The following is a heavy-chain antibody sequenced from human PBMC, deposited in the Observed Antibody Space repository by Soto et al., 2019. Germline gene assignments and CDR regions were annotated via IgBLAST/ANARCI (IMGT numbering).Heavy chain of an antibody. CDR2: INAGNGNT. D-gene: IGHD4-17*01. V-gene: IGHV1-3*01. Sequence: ASVKVSCKASGYTFTSYAMHWVRQAPGQRLEWMGWINAGNGNTKYSQKFQGRVTITRDTSASTAYMELSSLRSEDTAVYYCAGRGPWGDYVDLDYYCGRDVSGPGTKVAV. J-gene: IGHJ6*02. CDR1: GYTFTSYA. CDR3: AGRGPWGDYVDLDYYCGRDV.